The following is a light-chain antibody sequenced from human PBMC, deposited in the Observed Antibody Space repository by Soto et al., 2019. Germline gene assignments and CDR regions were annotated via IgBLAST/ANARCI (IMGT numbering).Light chain of an antibody. CDR1: QSVSSSY. Sequence: ESVFTQSPGTLAFFPGERAGLTCRASQSVSSSYLAWYQQKPGQAPRLLIYGASSRATGIPDRFSGSGSGTDFTLTISRLEPEDFAVYYCQQYGSTPLTFGGGTKVDIK. CDR2: GAS. V-gene: IGKV3-20*01. J-gene: IGKJ4*01. CDR3: QQYGSTPLT.